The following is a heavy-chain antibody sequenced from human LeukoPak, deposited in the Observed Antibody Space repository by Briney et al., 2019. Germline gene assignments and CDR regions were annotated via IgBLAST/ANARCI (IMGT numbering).Heavy chain of an antibody. CDR3: ARDSDWILFDY. D-gene: IGHD3/OR15-3a*01. J-gene: IGHJ4*02. Sequence: GGSLRLSCAASGFTCNTYWMHWVRQAPGKGLVWVARVHREGTTTAYADSVKGRFTISRDNAKNTLYLQMTNLRAEDTAVYYCARDSDWILFDYWGRGTLVTVSS. CDR1: GFTCNTYW. CDR2: VHREGTTT. V-gene: IGHV3-74*03.